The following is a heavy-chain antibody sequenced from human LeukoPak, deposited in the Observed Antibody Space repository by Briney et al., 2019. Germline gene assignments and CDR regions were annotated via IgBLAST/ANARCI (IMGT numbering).Heavy chain of an antibody. V-gene: IGHV3-53*01. CDR3: ARGGDGYNSDY. Sequence: TGGSLRLSCAASGFTVSSNYISWVRQAPGKGLEWVSVIYSGGSTYYADSVKGRFTISRDNSKNTLYLQMNSLRAEDTAVYYCARGGDGYNSDYWGQGTLVTVSS. D-gene: IGHD5-24*01. CDR1: GFTVSSNY. J-gene: IGHJ4*02. CDR2: IYSGGST.